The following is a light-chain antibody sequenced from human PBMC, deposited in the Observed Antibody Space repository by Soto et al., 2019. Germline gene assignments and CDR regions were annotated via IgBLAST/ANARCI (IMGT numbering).Light chain of an antibody. CDR2: GAS. CDR1: ESISSSH. V-gene: IGKV3-20*01. J-gene: IGKJ3*01. CDR3: QQFGSSQFT. Sequence: EIVLTQSTGTLSLSPGERATLSCRASESISSSHLAWYQQKLGQAPSLLIYGASNRATGIPDRFSGSGSGTVFTLTISRLEPDDFAVYYCQQFGSSQFTFCPGTKVDIK.